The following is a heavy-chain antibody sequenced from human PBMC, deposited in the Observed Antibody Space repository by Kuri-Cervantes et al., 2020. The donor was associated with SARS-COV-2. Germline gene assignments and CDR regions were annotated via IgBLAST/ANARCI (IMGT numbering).Heavy chain of an antibody. CDR1: GFTFSNYA. CDR3: ARGGDSGSSFYYYYGMDV. Sequence: GESLKISCAASGFTFSNYAIHWVRQAPGKGLEWVTVVSYEGSNKYYTDSVKGRFTISRDNSKNTLYLQMNSLRAEDTAVYYCARGGDSGSSFYYYYGMDVWGQGTTVTVSS. V-gene: IGHV3-30-3*01. D-gene: IGHD6-6*01. J-gene: IGHJ6*02. CDR2: VSYEGSNK.